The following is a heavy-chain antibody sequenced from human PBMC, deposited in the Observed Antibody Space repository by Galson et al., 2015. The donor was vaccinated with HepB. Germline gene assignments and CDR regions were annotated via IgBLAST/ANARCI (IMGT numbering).Heavy chain of an antibody. D-gene: IGHD3-10*01. J-gene: IGHJ6*02. CDR3: TTVTYYYGSGSYHV. CDR1: GDSVSSNSAA. Sequence: CAISGDSVSSNSAAWNWIRQSPSRGLEWLGRTYYRSKWYNDYEVTVKSRRTINPDTSKNQFSLQLNSVTPEDTAVYYCTTVTYYYGSGSYHVWGRGTTVTVSS. CDR2: TYYRSKWYN. V-gene: IGHV6-1*01.